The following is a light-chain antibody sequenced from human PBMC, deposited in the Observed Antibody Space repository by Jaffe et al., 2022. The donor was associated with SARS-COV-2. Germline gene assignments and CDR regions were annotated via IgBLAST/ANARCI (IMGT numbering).Light chain of an antibody. CDR2: DVS. CDR1: SSDVGGSDH. Sequence: QSALTQPRSVSGSPGQSVSISCTGSSSDVGGSDHVSWYQLHPDRAPKLILYDVSRRPSGVSDRFSGSKSGDRASLTISGLQSEDEADYYCCSYAGDDAYVIFGGGTKLTVL. CDR3: CSYAGDDAYVI. V-gene: IGLV2-11*01. J-gene: IGLJ2*01.